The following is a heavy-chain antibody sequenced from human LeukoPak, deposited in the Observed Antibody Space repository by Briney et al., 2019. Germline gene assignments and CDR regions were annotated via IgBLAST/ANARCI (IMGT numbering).Heavy chain of an antibody. CDR2: INHSGST. Sequence: SETLSLTCAVYGGSFSGYYWSWIRQPPGKGLEWIGEINHSGSTNYNPSLKSRVTISVDTSKNQFSLKLSSVTAADTAVYYCARHQLGRRNPFDYWGHGSLVTVSS. CDR3: ARHQLGRRNPFDY. CDR1: GGSFSGYY. J-gene: IGHJ4*01. D-gene: IGHD1-1*01. V-gene: IGHV4-34*01.